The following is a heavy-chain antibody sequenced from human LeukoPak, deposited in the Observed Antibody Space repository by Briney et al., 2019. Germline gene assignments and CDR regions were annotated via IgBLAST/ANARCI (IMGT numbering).Heavy chain of an antibody. V-gene: IGHV4-31*03. Sequence: PSETLSLTCTVSGGSISSGGYYWSWIRQHPGKGLEWIGYIYYSGGTYYNPSLKSRVTISVDTSKNQFSLKLSSVTAADTAVYYCARDSSFWSAFDHWGQGTLVTVSS. D-gene: IGHD6-13*01. CDR3: ARDSSFWSAFDH. CDR2: IYYSGGT. CDR1: GGSISSGGYY. J-gene: IGHJ4*02.